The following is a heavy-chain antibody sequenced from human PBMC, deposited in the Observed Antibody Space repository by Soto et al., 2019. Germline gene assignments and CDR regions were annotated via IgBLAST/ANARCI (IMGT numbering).Heavy chain of an antibody. J-gene: IGHJ6*02. V-gene: IGHV4-34*01. CDR2: INHSGST. CDR1: GGSFSGYY. D-gene: IGHD6-19*01. CDR3: ARGRSNSSGWYYYYYGMDV. Sequence: SETLSLTCAVYGGSFSGYYWSWIRQPPGKGLEWIGEINHSGSTNYNPSLKSRVTISVDTSKNQFSLKLSSMTAADTAVYYCARGRSNSSGWYYYYYGMDVWGQGTTVTVSS.